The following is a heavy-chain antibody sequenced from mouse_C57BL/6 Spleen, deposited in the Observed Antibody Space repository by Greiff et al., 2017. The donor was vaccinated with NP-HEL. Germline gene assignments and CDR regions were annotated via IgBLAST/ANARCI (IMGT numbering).Heavy chain of an antibody. D-gene: IGHD2-1*01. Sequence: EVMLVESGGGLVKPGGSLKLSCAASGFTFSSYAMSWVRQTPEKRLEWVATISDGGSYTYYPDNVKGRFTISRDNAKNNLYLQMSHLKSEDTAMYYCARDRGNYKDYYAMDYWGQGTSVTVSS. CDR1: GFTFSSYA. CDR2: ISDGGSYT. V-gene: IGHV5-4*01. CDR3: ARDRGNYKDYYAMDY. J-gene: IGHJ4*01.